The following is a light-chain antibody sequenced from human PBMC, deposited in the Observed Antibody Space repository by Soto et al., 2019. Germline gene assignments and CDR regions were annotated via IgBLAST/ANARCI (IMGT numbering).Light chain of an antibody. J-gene: IGLJ1*01. CDR3: SSYIGTSTIYV. V-gene: IGLV2-14*01. Sequence: QSALTQPASVSGSPGQSITISCTGTSSDFGGYDYVSWYQQYPGTAPKLMIFEVSNWPSGVSNRFSGSKSGNTASLTISGLQAEDEADYYCSSYIGTSTIYVLGTGTKVTVL. CDR1: SSDFGGYDY. CDR2: EVS.